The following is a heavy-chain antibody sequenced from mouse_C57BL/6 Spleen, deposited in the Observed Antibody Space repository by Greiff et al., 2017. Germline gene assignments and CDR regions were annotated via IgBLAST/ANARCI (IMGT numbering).Heavy chain of an antibody. V-gene: IGHV1-53*01. Sequence: QVQLQQPGTELVKPGASVKLSCKASGYTFTSYWMHWVKQRPGQGLEWIGNINPSNGGTNYNEKFKSKATLTVDTSSSTAYMQLSSLTSEDSAVHLCARPPLYYSNFDYWGQGTTLTVSS. J-gene: IGHJ2*01. D-gene: IGHD2-5*01. CDR1: GYTFTSYW. CDR3: ARPPLYYSNFDY. CDR2: INPSNGGT.